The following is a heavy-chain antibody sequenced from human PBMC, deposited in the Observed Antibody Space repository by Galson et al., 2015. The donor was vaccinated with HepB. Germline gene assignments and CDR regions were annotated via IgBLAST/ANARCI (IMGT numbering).Heavy chain of an antibody. CDR2: ISYDGKTS. D-gene: IGHD6-25*01. J-gene: IGHJ4*02. V-gene: IGHV3-30*18. CDR3: AKGDVAYTSASRRFDI. Sequence: SLRLSCAASGVTFGRYGMHWVRQAPGKGLEWVAIISYDGKTSKYSDSVKGRFTISRDNPKNTHYLQMNSLRNEDSAVYFCAKGDVAYTSASRRFDIWGQGTRVTVSS. CDR1: GVTFGRYG.